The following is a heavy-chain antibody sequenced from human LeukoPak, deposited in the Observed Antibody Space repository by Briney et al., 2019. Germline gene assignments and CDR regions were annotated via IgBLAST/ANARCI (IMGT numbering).Heavy chain of an antibody. J-gene: IGHJ5*02. CDR3: ARYCSSTSCYGSYNWFDP. CDR1: GGSISSGGYS. CDR2: IYHSGST. V-gene: IGHV4-30-2*01. Sequence: SQTLSLTCAVSGGSISSGGYSWSWIRQPPGKGLEWIGYIYHSGSTYYNPSLKSRVTISVDRSKNQFSLKLSSVTAADTAVYYCARYCSSTSCYGSYNWFDPWGQGTLVTVSS. D-gene: IGHD2-2*01.